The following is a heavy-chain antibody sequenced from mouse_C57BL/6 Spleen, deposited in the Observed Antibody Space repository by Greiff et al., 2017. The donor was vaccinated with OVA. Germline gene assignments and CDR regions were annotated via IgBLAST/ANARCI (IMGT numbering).Heavy chain of an antibody. CDR2: INPGSGGT. Sequence: QVQLQQSGAELVRPGTSVKVSCKASGYAFTNYLIEWVKQRPGQGLEWIGVINPGSGGTNYNEKFKGKATLTADKSSSTAYMQLSSLTSEDSAVYLCARSGIYYDYYWGQGTLVTVSA. D-gene: IGHD2-4*01. CDR3: ARSGIYYDYY. V-gene: IGHV1-54*01. J-gene: IGHJ3*01. CDR1: GYAFTNYL.